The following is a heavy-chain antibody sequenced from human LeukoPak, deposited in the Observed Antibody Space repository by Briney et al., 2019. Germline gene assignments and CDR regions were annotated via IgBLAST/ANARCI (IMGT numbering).Heavy chain of an antibody. D-gene: IGHD6-13*01. V-gene: IGHV4-39*07. CDR1: GGSISSSSYY. CDR3: ARTISYGAAAGTIDY. J-gene: IGHJ4*02. CDR2: IYYSGST. Sequence: SETLSLTCTVSGGSISSSSYYWGWVRQPPGKGLEWIGTIYYSGSTYYNPSLKSRVTISVDTSKNQFSLKLSSVTAADTAVYYCARTISYGAAAGTIDYWGQGTLVTVSS.